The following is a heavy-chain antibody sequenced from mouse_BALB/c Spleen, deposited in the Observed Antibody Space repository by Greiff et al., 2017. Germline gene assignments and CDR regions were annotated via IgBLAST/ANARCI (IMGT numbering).Heavy chain of an antibody. Sequence: EVQGVESGGGLVQPGGSLKLSCAASGFTFSSYGMSWVRQTPDKRLELVATINSNGGSTYYPDSVKGRFTISRDNAKNTLYLQMSSLKSEDTAMYYCARGGLPYAMDYWGQGTSVTVSS. V-gene: IGHV5-6-3*01. D-gene: IGHD2-2*01. J-gene: IGHJ4*01. CDR1: GFTFSSYG. CDR2: INSNGGST. CDR3: ARGGLPYAMDY.